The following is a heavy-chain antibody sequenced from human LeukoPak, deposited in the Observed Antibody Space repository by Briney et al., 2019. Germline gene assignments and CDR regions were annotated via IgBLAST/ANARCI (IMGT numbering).Heavy chain of an antibody. V-gene: IGHV4-34*01. J-gene: IGHJ6*02. Sequence: SETLSLTCAVYGGSFSGYYWSWIRQPPGKGLEWIGEINHSGSTNYNPSLKSRVTISVDTSKNQFSLKLSSVTAADTAVYYCARDGPAYTSRWYDYYYGLDVWGQGTTVTVSS. CDR2: INHSGST. D-gene: IGHD2-2*01. CDR1: GGSFSGYY. CDR3: ARDGPAYTSRWYDYYYGLDV.